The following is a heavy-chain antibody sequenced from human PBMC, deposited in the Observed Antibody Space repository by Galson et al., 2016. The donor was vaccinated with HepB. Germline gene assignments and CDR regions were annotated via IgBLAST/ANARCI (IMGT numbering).Heavy chain of an antibody. CDR2: IHHGGDT. D-gene: IGHD3/OR15-3a*01. J-gene: IGHJ5*02. CDR3: ARGLGLDT. V-gene: IGHV4/OR15-8*02. Sequence: SETLSLTCAVSGASITSTNWWSWIRQPPGEGLEWIGEIHHGGDTNYNPSLKSRVTMSIDKSKNQFSLKLNSVTAADTAVYYCARGLGLDTWGQGTLVTVSS. CDR1: GASITSTNW.